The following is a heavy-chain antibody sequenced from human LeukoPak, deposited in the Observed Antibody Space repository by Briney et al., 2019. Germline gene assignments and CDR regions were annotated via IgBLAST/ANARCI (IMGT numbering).Heavy chain of an antibody. CDR3: ARGLPATLLDY. D-gene: IGHD2-2*01. CDR1: GFTFSDYY. Sequence: GGSLRLSCAASGFTFSDYYMSWIRQAPGKGLEWVSYISSSGSTIYYADSVKGRFTISRDNAKSSLYPQMNSLRAEDKAIYYCARGLPATLLDYWGQGTLVTVSS. V-gene: IGHV3-11*01. J-gene: IGHJ4*02. CDR2: ISSSGSTI.